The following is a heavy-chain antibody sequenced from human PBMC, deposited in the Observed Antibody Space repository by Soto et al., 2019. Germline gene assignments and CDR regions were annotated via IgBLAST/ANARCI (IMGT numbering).Heavy chain of an antibody. J-gene: IGHJ4*02. CDR2: ISYDGSNK. D-gene: IGHD3-16*01. CDR1: GFTFSNYG. Sequence: QVQLVESGGGVVQPGRSLRLSCTASGFTFSNYGMHWVRQAPGKGLKWVAVISYDGSNKYYADSVKGRFTISRDNSKNTLYVPMNSLRAEDTAVYYCARGRDYLGGDFDYWGQGTLVTVSS. V-gene: IGHV3-30-3*01. CDR3: ARGRDYLGGDFDY.